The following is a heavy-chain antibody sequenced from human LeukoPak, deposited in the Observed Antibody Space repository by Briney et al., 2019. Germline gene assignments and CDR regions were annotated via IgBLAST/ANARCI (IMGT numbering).Heavy chain of an antibody. D-gene: IGHD4-17*01. CDR2: INPNSGGT. V-gene: IGHV1-2*02. CDR1: GYTFTGYY. Sequence: GASVKVSCKASGYTFTGYYMHWVRQAPGQGLEWMGWINPNSGGTNYAQNVQGRVTMTRDTSISTAYMELSRLRSDDTAVYYCARLIPPDGDYSFWFDPWGQGTLVTVSS. CDR3: ARLIPPDGDYSFWFDP. J-gene: IGHJ5*02.